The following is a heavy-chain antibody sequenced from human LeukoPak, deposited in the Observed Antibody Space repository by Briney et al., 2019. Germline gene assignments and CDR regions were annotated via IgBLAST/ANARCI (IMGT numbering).Heavy chain of an antibody. Sequence: GGSLRLSCAASGFTFSSYAMSWVRQAPGKGLEWVSAISGSGGSTYYADSVKGRFTISRDNSKNTLYLQMNSLRAEDTAVYYCAKSSDIVVVPAAIPGYYYYMGVWGKGTTVTVS. J-gene: IGHJ6*03. D-gene: IGHD2-2*02. CDR3: AKSSDIVVVPAAIPGYYYYMGV. CDR2: ISGSGGST. V-gene: IGHV3-23*01. CDR1: GFTFSSYA.